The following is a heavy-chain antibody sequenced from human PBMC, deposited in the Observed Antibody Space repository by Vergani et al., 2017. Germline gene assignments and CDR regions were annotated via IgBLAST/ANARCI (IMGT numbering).Heavy chain of an antibody. Sequence: EVQLVESGGGLIQPGGSLRLSCAASGFTVSSNYMSWVRQAPGKGLEWVSVIYSGGSTYYADSVKGRFTISRDNSKNTLYLQMNSLRAEDTAVYYCARDSSTVTKLGAFDIWGQGTMVTVSS. D-gene: IGHD4-17*01. V-gene: IGHV3-53*01. CDR2: IYSGGST. CDR3: ARDSSTVTKLGAFDI. J-gene: IGHJ3*02. CDR1: GFTVSSNY.